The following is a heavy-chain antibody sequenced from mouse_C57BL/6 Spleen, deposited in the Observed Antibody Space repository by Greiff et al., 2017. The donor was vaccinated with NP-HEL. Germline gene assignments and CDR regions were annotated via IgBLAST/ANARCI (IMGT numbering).Heavy chain of an antibody. CDR2: IHPNSGST. V-gene: IGHV1-64*01. CDR3: ARRTAYYFDY. J-gene: IGHJ2*01. CDR1: GYTFTSYW. Sequence: QVQLQQPGAELVKPGASVKLSCKASGYTFTSYWMHWVKQRPGQGLEWIGMIHPNSGSTTYNEKFKSKATLTVDKTSSTSYMQLSRLTAEDSAVYYCARRTAYYFDYWGQGTTLPVSS. D-gene: IGHD1-2*01.